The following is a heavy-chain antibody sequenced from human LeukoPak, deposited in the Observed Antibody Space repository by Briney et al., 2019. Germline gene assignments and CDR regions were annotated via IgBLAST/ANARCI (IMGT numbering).Heavy chain of an antibody. Sequence: PGGSLRLSCAASGFTFSSYWMHWVRQAPGKGLVWVSRISSDGSSTNYAGSVKGRFTISRDNAKNTSYLQMNSLRAEDTAVYYCARVIRSGWEGELSDWGQGTLVTVSS. CDR2: ISSDGSST. CDR1: GFTFSSYW. J-gene: IGHJ4*02. CDR3: ARVIRSGWEGELSD. D-gene: IGHD6-25*01. V-gene: IGHV3-74*01.